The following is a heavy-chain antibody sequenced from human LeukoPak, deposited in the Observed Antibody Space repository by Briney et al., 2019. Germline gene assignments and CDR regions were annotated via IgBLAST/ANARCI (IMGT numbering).Heavy chain of an antibody. CDR2: IYAGDSDT. CDR1: GYSFTSYW. Sequence: GESLKISCKGSGYSFTSYWIGWVRQMPGKGLEWMGIIYAGDSDTRYSPSFQGQVTISVHKSISTAYLQWSSLQASDTAMYYCARAIGTSQFYFYYGMDVWGQGTTVTVSS. D-gene: IGHD2-2*01. J-gene: IGHJ6*02. V-gene: IGHV5-51*01. CDR3: ARAIGTSQFYFYYGMDV.